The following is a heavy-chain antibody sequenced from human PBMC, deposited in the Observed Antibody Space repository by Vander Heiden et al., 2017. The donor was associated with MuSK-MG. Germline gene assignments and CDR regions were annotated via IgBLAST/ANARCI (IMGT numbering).Heavy chain of an antibody. V-gene: IGHV4-59*01. CDR2: IYYSGST. Sequence: QVQLQESGPGLVKPSETLSLTCTVPGGSISSYYWSWIRQPPGKGLEWIGYIYYSGSTNYNPSLKSRVTISVDTSKNQFSLKLSSVTAADTAVYYCARGGSGWSDYFDYWGQGTLGTVAS. J-gene: IGHJ4*02. CDR1: GGSISSYY. D-gene: IGHD6-19*01. CDR3: ARGGSGWSDYFDY.